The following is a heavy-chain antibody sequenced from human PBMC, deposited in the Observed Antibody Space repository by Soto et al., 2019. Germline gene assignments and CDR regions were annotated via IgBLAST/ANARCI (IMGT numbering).Heavy chain of an antibody. D-gene: IGHD3-22*01. CDR3: ARVWYYLDSSGYYDAFDI. V-gene: IGHV3-48*02. Sequence: SVNGRFTISRDNAKNSLFLQMNSLRDDDTAVYYCARVWYYLDSSGYYDAFDIWGQGTVVTVSS. J-gene: IGHJ3*02.